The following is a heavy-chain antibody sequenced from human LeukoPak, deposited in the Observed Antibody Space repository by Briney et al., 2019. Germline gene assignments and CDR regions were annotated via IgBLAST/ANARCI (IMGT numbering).Heavy chain of an antibody. CDR3: ARILVQDYYDSSGYYVFDY. V-gene: IGHV2-70*11. CDR1: GFSLSTSGMC. Sequence: SGPALAKPTQTLTLTCTFSGFSLSTSGMCVSWIRQPPGKALEWLARIDWYDDKYYSTSLKTRLTISKDTSKNQVVLTMTNMDPVDTATYYCARILVQDYYDSSGYYVFDYWGQGTLVTVSS. CDR2: IDWYDDK. J-gene: IGHJ4*02. D-gene: IGHD3-22*01.